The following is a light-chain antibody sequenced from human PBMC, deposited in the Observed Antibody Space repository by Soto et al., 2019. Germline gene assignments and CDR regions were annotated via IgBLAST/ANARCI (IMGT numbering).Light chain of an antibody. Sequence: EVVLTQSPDTLSLSPGEIATLSCRASQAVTGNYLAWYQQKPGQAPRLLIYGTSNRATGIPDRFSGSGSGTDFTLTISRLEPEDFAVYYCQQCGPSLRYTFGQGTKLEIK. J-gene: IGKJ2*01. V-gene: IGKV3-20*01. CDR2: GTS. CDR3: QQCGPSLRYT. CDR1: QAVTGNY.